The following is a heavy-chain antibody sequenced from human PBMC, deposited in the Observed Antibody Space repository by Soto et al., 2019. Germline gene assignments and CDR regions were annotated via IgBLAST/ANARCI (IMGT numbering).Heavy chain of an antibody. Sequence: SVKLSCKGSVDTFSIYAGSCGRQAPGQGLEWMGGIIPIFGTANYAQKFQGRVTITADESTSTAYMELSSLRSEDTAVYYCARVPHHAFDIWGQATLVTVS. CDR2: IIPIFGTA. CDR1: VDTFSIYA. J-gene: IGHJ3*02. CDR3: ARVPHHAFDI. V-gene: IGHV1-69*13.